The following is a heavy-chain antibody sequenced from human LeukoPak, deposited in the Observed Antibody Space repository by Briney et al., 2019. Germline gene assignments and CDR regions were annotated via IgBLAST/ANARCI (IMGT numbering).Heavy chain of an antibody. D-gene: IGHD6-6*01. V-gene: IGHV3-30*02. CDR1: GFTFSSYG. CDR3: AKDRWVAARSFYYYYYMDV. CDR2: IRYDGSNK. Sequence: GGSLRLSCAASGFTFSSYGMHWVRQAPGKGLEWVAFIRYDGSNKYYADSVKGRFTISRDNSKNTLYLQMNSLRAEDTAVYYCAKDRWVAARSFYYYYYMDVWGKGTTVTVSS. J-gene: IGHJ6*03.